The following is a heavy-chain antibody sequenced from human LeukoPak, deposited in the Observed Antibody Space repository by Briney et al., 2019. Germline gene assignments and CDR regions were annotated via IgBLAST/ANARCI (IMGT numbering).Heavy chain of an antibody. D-gene: IGHD2-15*01. J-gene: IGHJ4*02. Sequence: PGRSLRLSCAVSGFTFSSYGVHWVRQAPGKGLEWVALLSSGGINKHYADSVKDRFIISRDNSMNTLYLQMNSLRVEDTAVYYCARDHAGSGRAFDNWGQGTLVTVSS. CDR3: ARDHAGSGRAFDN. CDR2: LSSGGINK. CDR1: GFTFSSYG. V-gene: IGHV3-30*03.